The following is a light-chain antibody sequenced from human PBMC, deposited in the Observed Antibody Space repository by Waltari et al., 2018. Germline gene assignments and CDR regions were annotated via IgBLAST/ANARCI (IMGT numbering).Light chain of an antibody. J-gene: IGLJ2*01. CDR2: YDT. Sequence: SYVLTQPPSVSVAPGQTARITCGGNIIGSINVYWYQQRPGQAPMLVIYYDTDRPSGIPERFSGSNSGNTATLIISRVEAGDEADYYCQVWDTSTDQVIFGGGTKLTVL. V-gene: IGLV3-21*01. CDR1: IIGSIN. CDR3: QVWDTSTDQVI.